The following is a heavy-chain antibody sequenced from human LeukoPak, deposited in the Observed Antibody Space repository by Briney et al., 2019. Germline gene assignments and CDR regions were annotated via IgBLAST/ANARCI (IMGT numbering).Heavy chain of an antibody. CDR1: GASINSFY. CDR3: ARSGYIYGADAFDI. J-gene: IGHJ3*02. CDR2: LSHSGYT. V-gene: IGHV4-59*01. D-gene: IGHD5-18*01. Sequence: SETLSPTCAVSGASINSFYWSWIRQPPGKGLEWIGYLSHSGYTTYNPSLKGRVTMSVDTSKNYLSLKLTSMTAADTALYYCARSGYIYGADAFDIWGQGTMVSVSS.